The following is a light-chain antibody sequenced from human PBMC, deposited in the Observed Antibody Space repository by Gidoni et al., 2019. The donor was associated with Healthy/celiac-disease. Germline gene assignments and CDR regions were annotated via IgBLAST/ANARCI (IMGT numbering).Light chain of an antibody. Sequence: SSELTQDPAVSVALGQTVRITCQGDSLRSYYASWYQQKPGQAPVLVIYGKNNRPSGIPDRFSGSSSGNTASLTITGAQAEDEADYYCNSRDSSGNHLPPVVFGGGTKLTVL. J-gene: IGLJ2*01. V-gene: IGLV3-19*01. CDR3: NSRDSSGNHLPPVV. CDR2: GKN. CDR1: SLRSYY.